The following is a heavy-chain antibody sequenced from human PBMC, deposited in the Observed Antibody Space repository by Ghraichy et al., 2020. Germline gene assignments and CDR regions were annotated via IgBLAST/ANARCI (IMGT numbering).Heavy chain of an antibody. CDR2: IYYSGST. CDR1: GGSISSYY. D-gene: IGHD3-10*01. Sequence: SQTLSLTCTVSGGSISSYYWSWIRQPPGKGLEWIGYIYYSGSTNYNPSLKSRVTISVDTSKNQFSLKLSSVTAADTAVYYCARGHYGSVFDPWGQGTLVTVSS. CDR3: ARGHYGSVFDP. V-gene: IGHV4-59*01. J-gene: IGHJ5*02.